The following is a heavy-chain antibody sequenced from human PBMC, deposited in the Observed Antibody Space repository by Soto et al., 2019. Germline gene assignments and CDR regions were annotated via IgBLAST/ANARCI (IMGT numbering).Heavy chain of an antibody. Sequence: PGGSLRLSCAASGFTFSSYAMHWVRQAPGKGLEWVAVISYDGSNKYYADSVKGRFTISRDNSKNTLYLQMNSLRAEDTAVYYCARHWGIVVVTAILDYWGQGTLVTVSS. J-gene: IGHJ4*02. V-gene: IGHV3-30-3*01. D-gene: IGHD2-21*02. CDR2: ISYDGSNK. CDR1: GFTFSSYA. CDR3: ARHWGIVVVTAILDY.